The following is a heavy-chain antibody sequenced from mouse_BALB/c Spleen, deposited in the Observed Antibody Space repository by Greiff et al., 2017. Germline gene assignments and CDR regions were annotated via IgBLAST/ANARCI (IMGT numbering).Heavy chain of an antibody. J-gene: IGHJ4*01. CDR1: GFTFSSYT. CDR3: ARLYGSSYYYAMDY. CDR2: ISNGGGST. V-gene: IGHV5-12-2*01. D-gene: IGHD1-1*01. Sequence: EVMLVESGGCLVQPGGSLKLSCAASGFTFSSYTMSWVRQTPEKRLEWVAYISNGGGSTYYPDTVKGRFTISRDNAKNTLYLQMSSLKSEDTAMYYCARLYGSSYYYAMDYWGQGTSVTVSS.